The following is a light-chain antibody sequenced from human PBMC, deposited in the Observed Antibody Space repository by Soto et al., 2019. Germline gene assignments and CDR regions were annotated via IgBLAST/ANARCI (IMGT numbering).Light chain of an antibody. CDR1: SSNIGSNF. CDR2: GNS. CDR3: QSYDSSLSGEV. V-gene: IGLV1-40*01. Sequence: QSVLTQPPSASGTPGQRVTIPCSGSSSNIGSNFVNWYQQLPGTAPKLLIYGNSNRPSGVPDRFSGSKSGTSASLAITGLQAEDEADYYCQSYDSSLSGEVFGTGTKLTVL. J-gene: IGLJ1*01.